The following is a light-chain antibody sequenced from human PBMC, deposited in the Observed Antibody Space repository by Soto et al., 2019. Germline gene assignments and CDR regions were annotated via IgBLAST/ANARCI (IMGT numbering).Light chain of an antibody. J-gene: IGKJ1*01. Sequence: EIVMTQSPATLSVSPGERVTLSCRASQSVSSNLAWYQQKPGQAPRLLIYGASTRATGIPARFSGSGSGTEFTLTISSLQSEDFAIYYCHQYNNWPTFGQGTKVEMK. V-gene: IGKV3-15*01. CDR2: GAS. CDR1: QSVSSN. CDR3: HQYNNWPT.